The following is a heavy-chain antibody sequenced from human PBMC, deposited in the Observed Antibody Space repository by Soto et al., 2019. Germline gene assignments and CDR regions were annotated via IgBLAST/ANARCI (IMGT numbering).Heavy chain of an antibody. CDR2: ISPYNGNT. V-gene: IGHV1-18*01. J-gene: IGHJ4*02. D-gene: IGHD6-19*01. CDR3: ARQGSRSSDWSSSDS. CDR1: GYTFTTYG. Sequence: ASVKVSCKASGYTFTTYGLSWVRQAPGQGLEWMGWISPYNGNTNYVQKLQGRVTMTTDTSTSTAYMELRSLRSDDTAVYYCARQGSRSSDWSSSDSWGQGTLVTVSS.